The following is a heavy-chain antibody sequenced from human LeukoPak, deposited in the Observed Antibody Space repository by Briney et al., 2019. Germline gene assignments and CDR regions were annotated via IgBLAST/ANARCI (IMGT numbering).Heavy chain of an antibody. V-gene: IGHV3-13*04. CDR2: IHTADDT. D-gene: IGHD2-2*01. Sequence: PGGSLRLSCVASGFTFSTYDMHWVRQAAGDRLEWVSSIHTADDTYYSDSVKSGFTISRENAKNLLYLQMNSLGVGDTAVYYCARWRCSSPSCSFRIYGLDIWGQGTMVTVT. CDR1: GFTFSTYD. CDR3: ARWRCSSPSCSFRIYGLDI. J-gene: IGHJ3*02.